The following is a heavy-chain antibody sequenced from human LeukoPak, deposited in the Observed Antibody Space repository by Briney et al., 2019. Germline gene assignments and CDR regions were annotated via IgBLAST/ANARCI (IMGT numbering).Heavy chain of an antibody. V-gene: IGHV3-11*06. CDR2: ISSSSDYT. J-gene: IGHJ4*02. CDR1: GVIFSDYY. CDR3: AREVEGQWLAANPYFDY. Sequence: GGSLRLSCAASGVIFSDYYMNWIRQAPGKGLEWVSYISSSSDYTNYADSVKGRFTISRDNSKKTLYLQMNSLRAEGTAVYFCAREVEGQWLAANPYFDYWGQGTLVTVSS. D-gene: IGHD6-19*01.